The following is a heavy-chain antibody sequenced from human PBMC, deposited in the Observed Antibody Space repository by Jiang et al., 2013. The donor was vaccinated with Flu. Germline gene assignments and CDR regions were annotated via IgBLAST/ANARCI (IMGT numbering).Heavy chain of an antibody. J-gene: IGHJ4*02. CDR1: GDSISSNNW. D-gene: IGHD3-22*01. V-gene: IGHV4-4*02. CDR3: ARGSYYDSSGYTIPYYFDY. Sequence: GPGLVKPSGTLSLTCAVSGDSISSNNWWNWVRQPPGKGLEWIGEIYHSGSTNYNPSLERRVTISVDKSKNQFSLKLSSVTAADTAVFYCARGSYYDSSGYTIPYYFDYWGQGTLVTVSS. CDR2: IYHSGST.